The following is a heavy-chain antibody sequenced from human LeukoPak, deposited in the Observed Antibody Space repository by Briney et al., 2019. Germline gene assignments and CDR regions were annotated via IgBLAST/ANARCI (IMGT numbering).Heavy chain of an antibody. D-gene: IGHD3-10*01. V-gene: IGHV4-39*07. Sequence: PSETLSLTCTVSGGSISSSNYYWGWIRQPPGKGLEWIGNIFYSGSTYYNPSLKSRVTISVDTSKNQFSLRLSSVTAADTAVYYCARIYGSGSYIGYYFDYWGQGTLVTVSS. J-gene: IGHJ4*02. CDR2: IFYSGST. CDR3: ARIYGSGSYIGYYFDY. CDR1: GGSISSSNYY.